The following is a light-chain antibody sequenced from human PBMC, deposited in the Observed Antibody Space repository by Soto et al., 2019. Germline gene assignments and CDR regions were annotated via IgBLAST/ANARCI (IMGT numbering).Light chain of an antibody. CDR2: DTS. Sequence: QAVVTQQPSLTVSPGGTVTLTCGCSTGPVTSGHFHYWFQQKRGQAHKTLIYDTSNKQSWTPSRFAGSLVGGKAALTLSGEQREDEAEYYWVFDNGGGRKVFGGGTKLTVL. CDR3: VFDNGGGRKV. J-gene: IGLJ2*01. V-gene: IGLV7-46*01. CDR1: TGPVTSGHF.